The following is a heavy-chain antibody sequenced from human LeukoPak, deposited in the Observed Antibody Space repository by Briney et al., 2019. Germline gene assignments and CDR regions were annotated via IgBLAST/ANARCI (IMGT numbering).Heavy chain of an antibody. V-gene: IGHV3-48*01. D-gene: IGHD5-12*01. CDR1: GFSFSNYK. Sequence: PGGFLRLSCAASGFSFSNYKMNWVRQAPGKGLEWVSHISSSSSTIYYADSVKGRFTISRDNAKNSLYLQMHSLRAEDTAVYYCARDGLGVATDFDYWGQGTLVTVSS. CDR3: ARDGLGVATDFDY. J-gene: IGHJ4*02. CDR2: ISSSSSTI.